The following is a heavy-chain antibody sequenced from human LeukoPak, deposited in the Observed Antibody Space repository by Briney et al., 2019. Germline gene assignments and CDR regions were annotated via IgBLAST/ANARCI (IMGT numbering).Heavy chain of an antibody. D-gene: IGHD3-22*01. CDR2: ISGSGGST. CDR3: ARGGSSGFFDY. V-gene: IGHV3-23*01. CDR1: GFTFSSYA. Sequence: GGSLRLSCAASGFTFSSYAMSWVRQAPGKGLEWVSAISGSGGSTYYADSVKGRFTISRDNSKNTPYLQMNSLRAEDTAVYYCARGGSSGFFDYWGQGTLVTVSS. J-gene: IGHJ4*02.